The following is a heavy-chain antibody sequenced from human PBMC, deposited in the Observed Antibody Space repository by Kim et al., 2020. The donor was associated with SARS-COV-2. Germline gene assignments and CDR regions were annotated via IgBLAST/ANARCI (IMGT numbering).Heavy chain of an antibody. CDR3: AKDRWFGECLFDY. CDR2: ISGSGGST. CDR1: GFTFSSYA. Sequence: GGSLRLSCAASGFTFSSYAMSWVRQAPGKGLEWVSAISGSGGSTYYADSVKGRFTISRDNSKNTLYLQMYSLRAEDTAVYYCAKDRWFGECLFDYWGQGTLVTVSS. D-gene: IGHD3-10*01. J-gene: IGHJ4*02. V-gene: IGHV3-23*01.